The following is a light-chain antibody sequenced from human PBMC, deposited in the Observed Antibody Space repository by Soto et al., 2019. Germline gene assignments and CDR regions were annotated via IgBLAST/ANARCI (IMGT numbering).Light chain of an antibody. J-gene: IGKJ1*01. CDR2: GAS. CDR1: QSISSSY. Sequence: EIVLTQSPGTLSLSPVKRATLSCSSSQSISSSYLAWYQQRPGQSPRLLIYGASSRATGIPDRFSGSGSGTDFTLTISRLEPEDFAVYYCQQYGSSPRTFGQGTKVDIK. CDR3: QQYGSSPRT. V-gene: IGKV3-20*01.